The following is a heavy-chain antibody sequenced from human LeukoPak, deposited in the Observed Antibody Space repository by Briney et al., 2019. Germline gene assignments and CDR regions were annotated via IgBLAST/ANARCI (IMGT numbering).Heavy chain of an antibody. CDR2: INAGNGYT. CDR3: ARAPYYDFWSPHNYYYYYMDV. Sequence: ASVKVSCKASGYTFTSYAMHWVRQAPGQRLEWMGWINAGNGYTKYSQKFQGRVTITRDTSATTAYMELNSLRGEDTAMYYCARAPYYDFWSPHNYYYYYMDVWGKGTTVTVSS. V-gene: IGHV1-3*01. CDR1: GYTFTSYA. D-gene: IGHD3-3*01. J-gene: IGHJ6*03.